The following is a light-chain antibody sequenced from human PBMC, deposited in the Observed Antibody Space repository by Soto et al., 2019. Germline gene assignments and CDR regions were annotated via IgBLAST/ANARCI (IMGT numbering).Light chain of an antibody. V-gene: IGLV2-8*01. Sequence: QSVLTQPPSASGSPGKSVTISCTGTSSDVGGYNYVSWYQQHPGKAPKLMIYEVSKRPSGVPDRFSGSKSGNTASLTVSGLQPEDEADYYCSSYAGSNKSVFGTGTKVTVL. CDR1: SSDVGGYNY. CDR3: SSYAGSNKSV. J-gene: IGLJ1*01. CDR2: EVS.